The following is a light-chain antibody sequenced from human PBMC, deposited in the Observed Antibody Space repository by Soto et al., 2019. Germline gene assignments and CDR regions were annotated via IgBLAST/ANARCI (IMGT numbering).Light chain of an antibody. CDR3: QQRNTWPPIT. Sequence: DIQMTQSPSSLSASVGGGVTITCRASQDISNFLAWYQQIPGKAPKLLVSAASSLQSGVPSRFSGSGSGTEFTLTVSGLQPEDFALYYCQQRNTWPPITFGQGTRLE. CDR1: QDISNF. J-gene: IGKJ5*01. CDR2: AAS. V-gene: IGKV1-12*01.